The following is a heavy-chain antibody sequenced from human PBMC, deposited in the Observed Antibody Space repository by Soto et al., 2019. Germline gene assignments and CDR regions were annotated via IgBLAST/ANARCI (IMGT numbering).Heavy chain of an antibody. J-gene: IGHJ2*01. V-gene: IGHV4-61*01. CDR1: GGSVSSGRYF. CDR3: ARGDGYNFPWYFDL. Sequence: QVQLQESGPGLVKPSETLSLTCTVSGGSVSSGRYFWSWIRQPPGKGLEWIAYIYYSGSTNYNPSLTSRVTISFDTSKKQFSLKLSSVTAADTAVYYCARGDGYNFPWYFDLWGRGTLVTVSS. CDR2: IYYSGST. D-gene: IGHD5-12*01.